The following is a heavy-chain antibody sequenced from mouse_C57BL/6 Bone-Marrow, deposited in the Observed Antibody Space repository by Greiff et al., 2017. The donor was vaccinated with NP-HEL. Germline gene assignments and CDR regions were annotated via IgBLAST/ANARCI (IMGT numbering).Heavy chain of an antibody. CDR3: ARWDPSYDYDTFFAY. V-gene: IGHV1-53*01. Sequence: QVQLQQPGTELVKPGASVKLSCKASGYTFTSYWMHWVKQRPGQGLEWIGNINPSNGGTNYNEKFKSKATLTVDKSSSTAYMQLSSLTSEDSAVYYCARWDPSYDYDTFFAYWGQGTLVTVSA. J-gene: IGHJ3*01. CDR2: INPSNGGT. CDR1: GYTFTSYW. D-gene: IGHD2-4*01.